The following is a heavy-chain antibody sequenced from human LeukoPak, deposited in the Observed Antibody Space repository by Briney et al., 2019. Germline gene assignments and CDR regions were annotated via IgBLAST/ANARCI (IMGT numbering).Heavy chain of an antibody. J-gene: IGHJ4*02. D-gene: IGHD3-16*02. CDR3: AKGGGLFVGYFDY. Sequence: PGRSLRLSCAASGFTFSNYGMHWVRQAPGKGLEWVAVIWYDGSNKYYADSVKGRFTISRDNSKNTLYLQMNSLRAEDTAIYYCAKGGGLFVGYFDYWGQGTLVTVSS. V-gene: IGHV3-33*06. CDR2: IWYDGSNK. CDR1: GFTFSNYG.